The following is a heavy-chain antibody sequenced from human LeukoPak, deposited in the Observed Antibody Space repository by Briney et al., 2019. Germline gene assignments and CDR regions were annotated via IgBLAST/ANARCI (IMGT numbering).Heavy chain of an antibody. CDR1: GYTFTSYG. CDR2: ISAYNGNT. V-gene: IGHV1-18*01. Sequence: ASVKVSCKASGYTFTSYGISWVRRAPGQGLEWMGWISAYNGNTNYAQKLQGRVTMTTDTSTSTAYMELRSLRSDDTAVYYCARGNSSSWPYYYYYGMDVWGQGTTVTVSS. J-gene: IGHJ6*02. D-gene: IGHD6-13*01. CDR3: ARGNSSSWPYYYYYGMDV.